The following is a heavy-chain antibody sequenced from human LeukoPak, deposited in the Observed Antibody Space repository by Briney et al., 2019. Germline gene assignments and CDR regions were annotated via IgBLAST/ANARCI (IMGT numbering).Heavy chain of an antibody. CDR1: GPIVSPNY. D-gene: IGHD1-26*01. Sequence: PGGPLSLPCGVPGPIVSPNYLSWVGQAQGKGWEWISILYVNENRYYADSVKGRFIISRDTSKNTLYLQMNSLRAEDTAMYYCVREDLGVDYWGQGTLVTVSS. V-gene: IGHV3-53*01. CDR2: LYVNENR. CDR3: VREDLGVDY. J-gene: IGHJ4*02.